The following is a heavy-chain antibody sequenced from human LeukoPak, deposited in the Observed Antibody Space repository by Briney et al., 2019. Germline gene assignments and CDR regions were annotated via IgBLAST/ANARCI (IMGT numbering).Heavy chain of an antibody. D-gene: IGHD2-8*01. Sequence: SVKVSCKASGGTFSSYAISWVRQAPGQGLEWMGGIIPIFGTANYAQKFQGRVTITADESTSTAYMELSSLRSEDTAEYYCATERIVLMVYAIINYFDYWGQGTLVTVSS. CDR2: IIPIFGTA. J-gene: IGHJ4*02. CDR1: GGTFSSYA. V-gene: IGHV1-69*01. CDR3: ATERIVLMVYAIINYFDY.